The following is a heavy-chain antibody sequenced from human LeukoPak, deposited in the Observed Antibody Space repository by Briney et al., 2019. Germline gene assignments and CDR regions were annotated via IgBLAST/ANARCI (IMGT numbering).Heavy chain of an antibody. CDR2: ISRGGGSA. V-gene: IGHV3-23*01. D-gene: IGHD5-18*01. CDR3: AKAGNGYNYGGFV. Sequence: GGSLRLSCAASGFTFSSYAMSWVRQAPGKGLEWVSSISRGGGSANYADSVKGRFTISGDNPKNTVYLQMNSLRAEDTAVYYCAKAGNGYNYGGFVWGQGALVTVSS. J-gene: IGHJ4*02. CDR1: GFTFSSYA.